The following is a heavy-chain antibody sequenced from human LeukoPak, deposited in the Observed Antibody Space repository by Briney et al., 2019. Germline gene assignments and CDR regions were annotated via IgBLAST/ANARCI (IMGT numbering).Heavy chain of an antibody. CDR2: INHSGST. CDR1: GGSFSGYY. D-gene: IGHD3-22*01. J-gene: IGHJ4*02. V-gene: IGHV4-34*01. CDR3: ARGSLHYYYDSSGYFDY. Sequence: SETLSLTCAVCGGSFSGYYWSWIRQPPGKGLEWIGEINHSGSTNYNPSLKSRVSISVDTSKNQFSLKLSSVTAADTAVYYCARGSLHYYYDSSGYFDYWGQGTLVTVSS.